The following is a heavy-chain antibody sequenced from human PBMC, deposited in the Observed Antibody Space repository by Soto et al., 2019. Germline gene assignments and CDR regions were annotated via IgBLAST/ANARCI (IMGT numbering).Heavy chain of an antibody. D-gene: IGHD2-2*01. CDR2: ISGSGGST. CDR3: AKLGVVVPAADNWFDP. Sequence: GGSLRLSCAASGFTFSSYAMSWVRQAPGKGLEWVSAISGSGGSTYYADSVKGRFTISRDSSKNTLYLQMNSLRAEDTAVYYCAKLGVVVPAADNWFDPWGQGTLVTVSS. V-gene: IGHV3-23*01. CDR1: GFTFSSYA. J-gene: IGHJ5*02.